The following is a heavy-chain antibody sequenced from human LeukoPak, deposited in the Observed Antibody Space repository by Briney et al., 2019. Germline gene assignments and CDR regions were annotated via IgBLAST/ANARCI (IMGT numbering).Heavy chain of an antibody. J-gene: IGHJ4*02. CDR2: INPNSGGT. V-gene: IGHV1-2*02. CDR3: ARDRDGHSSGWGVDY. CDR1: GYTFTGYY. D-gene: IGHD6-19*01. Sequence: ASVKVSCKASGYTFTGYYMHWVRQAPGQGLEWMGLINPNSGGTNYAQKFQDRVTMTRDTSISTAYMDLSRLRSDDTAVYYCARDRDGHSSGWGVDYWGQGTLVTVSS.